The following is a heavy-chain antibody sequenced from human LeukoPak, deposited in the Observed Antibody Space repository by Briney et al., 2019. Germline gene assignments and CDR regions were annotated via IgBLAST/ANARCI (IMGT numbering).Heavy chain of an antibody. Sequence: ASVKVSCKASGYTFTGYFMHWVRQAPGQGLEWMGWINTKSGGTNYAHKFQDRVTMTRDTSINTAYMELSRLRSDDTAVYYCAREKWPVDYWGQGTLVTVSS. CDR3: AREKWPVDY. CDR2: INTKSGGT. D-gene: IGHD5-12*01. CDR1: GYTFTGYF. V-gene: IGHV1-2*02. J-gene: IGHJ4*02.